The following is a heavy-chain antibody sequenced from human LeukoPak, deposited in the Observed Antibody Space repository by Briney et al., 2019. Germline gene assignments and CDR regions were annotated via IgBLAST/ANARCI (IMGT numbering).Heavy chain of an antibody. CDR2: IYSGGDT. CDR3: ARPTLTAYYTFDY. CDR1: GFTVSNNY. D-gene: IGHD3-9*01. V-gene: IGHV3-66*04. J-gene: IGHJ4*02. Sequence: TGGSLRLSCAASGFTVSNNYMNWVRQAPGKGLEWISLIYSGGDTFYADSVKGRFTISRDNAENSLYLQMNSLRAEDTAVYYCARPTLTAYYTFDYWGQGTLVTVSS.